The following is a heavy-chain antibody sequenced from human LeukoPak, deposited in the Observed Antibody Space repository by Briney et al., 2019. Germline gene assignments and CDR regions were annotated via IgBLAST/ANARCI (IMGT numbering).Heavy chain of an antibody. J-gene: IGHJ3*02. Sequence: PSETLSLTCAVYGGSFSGYYWSWIRQPPGKGLEWIGEINHSGSTNYNPSLKSRVTISVDTSKNQFSLKLSSVTAADTAVYYCAADSQLESSAFDIRGQGTMVTVSS. V-gene: IGHV4-34*01. D-gene: IGHD1-1*01. CDR2: INHSGST. CDR3: AADSQLESSAFDI. CDR1: GGSFSGYY.